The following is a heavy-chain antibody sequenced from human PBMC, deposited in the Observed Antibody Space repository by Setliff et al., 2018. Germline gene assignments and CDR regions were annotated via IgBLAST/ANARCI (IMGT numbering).Heavy chain of an antibody. CDR2: IYTSGST. D-gene: IGHD3-22*01. V-gene: IGHV4-61*02. J-gene: IGHJ6*02. CDR1: GGSISSGSYY. CDR3: ARGGYSYDSSGYYQASYYYYYGMDV. Sequence: SETLSLTCTVSGGSISSGSYYWSWIRQPAGKGLEWIGRIYTSGSTNYNPSLKSRVTISVDTSKNQFSLKLSSVTAADTAVYYCARGGYSYDSSGYYQASYYYYYGMDVWGQGTTVTVSS.